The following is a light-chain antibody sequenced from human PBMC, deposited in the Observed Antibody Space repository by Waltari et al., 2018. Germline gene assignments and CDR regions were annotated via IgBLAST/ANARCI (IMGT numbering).Light chain of an antibody. V-gene: IGLV2-14*01. CDR3: CSFTSRSTWV. CDR2: DVS. Sequence: QSALTQPASVSGSPGQSITISCTGTSSDVGGYNYVSWYQQYPGKVPKPLIFDVSNRPSGVSNRFSGSKSGNTASLTISGLQAEDESDYYCCSFTSRSTWVFGGGTKLTVL. CDR1: SSDVGGYNY. J-gene: IGLJ3*02.